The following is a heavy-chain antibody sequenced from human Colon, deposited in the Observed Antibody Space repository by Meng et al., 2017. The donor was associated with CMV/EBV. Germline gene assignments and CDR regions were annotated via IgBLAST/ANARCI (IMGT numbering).Heavy chain of an antibody. V-gene: IGHV1-8*01. CDR2: MNPNSGNT. D-gene: IGHD5-12*01. CDR3: ARENSGYDNRRGFDY. J-gene: IGHJ4*02. CDR1: GYTFTSFD. Sequence: QAQRVQSGADVKKAGASVKVSCQASGYTFTSFDINWVRQATGQGLEWMGWMNPNSGNTGYAQKFQGRVAMTRNTSISTAYMELSGLRSEDTAVYYCARENSGYDNRRGFDYWGQGTLVTVSS.